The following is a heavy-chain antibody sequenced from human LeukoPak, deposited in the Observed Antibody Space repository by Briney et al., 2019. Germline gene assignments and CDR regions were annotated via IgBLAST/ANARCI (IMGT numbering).Heavy chain of an antibody. Sequence: GGSLRLSCAASGFTFSSYSMNWVRQAPGKGLEWVSSISSSSSYIYYADSVKGRFTISRDNAKNSLYLQMNSLRAEDTAVCYCARENYYDSSGCDYWGQGTLVTVSS. J-gene: IGHJ4*02. CDR3: ARENYYDSSGCDY. D-gene: IGHD3-22*01. CDR2: ISSSSSYI. V-gene: IGHV3-21*01. CDR1: GFTFSSYS.